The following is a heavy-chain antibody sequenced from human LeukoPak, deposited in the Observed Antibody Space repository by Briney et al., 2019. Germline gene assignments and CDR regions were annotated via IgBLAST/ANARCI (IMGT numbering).Heavy chain of an antibody. D-gene: IGHD2-2*01. Sequence: GGSLRLSXAASGFTFSSYAMSWVRQAPGKGLEWVSAISGSGGSTYYADSVKGRFTISRDNSKNTLYLQMNSLRAEDTAVYYCAEEEDVVVVPAANHYWGQGTLVTVSS. CDR2: ISGSGGST. J-gene: IGHJ4*02. CDR3: AEEEDVVVVPAANHY. V-gene: IGHV3-23*01. CDR1: GFTFSSYA.